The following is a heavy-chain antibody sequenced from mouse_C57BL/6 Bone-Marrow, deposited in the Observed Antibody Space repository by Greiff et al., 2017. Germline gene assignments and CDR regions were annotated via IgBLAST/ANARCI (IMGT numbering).Heavy chain of an antibody. J-gene: IGHJ3*01. CDR3: ARRIGYEGFAY. V-gene: IGHV1-52*01. D-gene: IGHD2-2*01. CDR2: IDPSDSET. CDR1: GYTFTSYW. Sequence: VQLQQPGAELVRPGSSVKLSCKASGYTFTSYWMHWVKQRPIQGLEWIGNIDPSDSETPYNQKFKDKATLTVDKSSSSAYMQLSSLTSEDSAVYYCARRIGYEGFAYWGQGTLVTVSA.